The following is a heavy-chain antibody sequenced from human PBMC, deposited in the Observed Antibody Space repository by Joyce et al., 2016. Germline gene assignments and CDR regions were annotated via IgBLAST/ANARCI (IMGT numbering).Heavy chain of an antibody. CDR1: GFTFSTFG. D-gene: IGHD6-19*01. J-gene: IGHJ3*02. V-gene: IGHV3-30*18. CDR2: ISYDGRHN. CDR3: AKDRNYRSDWHSGAFDI. Sequence: QVQLVESGGGVVQPGRSLRLSCAASGFTFSTFGIHWVRQAPGKGLEWVAVISYDGRHNYYADSVKGRFTISRDNSKNTLYLQMNSLRPEDTAVYYCAKDRNYRSDWHSGAFDIWGQGTMVTVSS.